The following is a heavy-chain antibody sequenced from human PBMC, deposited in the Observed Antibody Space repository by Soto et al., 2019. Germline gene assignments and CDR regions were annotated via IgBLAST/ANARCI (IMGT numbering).Heavy chain of an antibody. CDR3: ARIRGYCSGGSCYSWYYGMDV. V-gene: IGHV2-70*01. CDR2: IDWDDDK. Sequence: SGPTLVNPTQTLTLTWTFSGFSLSTSGMCMSWIRQPPGKALEWLALIDWDDDKYYSTSLKTRLTISKDTSKNQVVLTMTNMDPVDTAAYYCARIRGYCSGGSCYSWYYGMDVWGQGTTVTVSS. CDR1: GFSLSTSGMC. D-gene: IGHD2-15*01. J-gene: IGHJ6*02.